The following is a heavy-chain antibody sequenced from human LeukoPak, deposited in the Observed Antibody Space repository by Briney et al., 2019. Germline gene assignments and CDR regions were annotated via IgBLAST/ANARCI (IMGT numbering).Heavy chain of an antibody. D-gene: IGHD1-26*01. V-gene: IGHV4-59*01. CDR1: GGSISSYY. Sequence: ETLSLTCTVSGGSISSYYWSWIRQPPGKGLEWIGYIYYSGSTNYNPSLKSRVTISVDTSKNQFSLKLSSVTAADTAVYYCARVAASGSYHFDYWGQGTLVTVSS. CDR3: ARVAASGSYHFDY. CDR2: IYYSGST. J-gene: IGHJ4*02.